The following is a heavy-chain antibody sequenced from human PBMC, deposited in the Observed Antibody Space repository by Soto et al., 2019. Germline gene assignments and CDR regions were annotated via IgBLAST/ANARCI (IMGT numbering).Heavy chain of an antibody. V-gene: IGHV3-33*01. CDR3: ARDGYCSGGSCYSVPVFDY. CDR2: IWYDGSNK. CDR1: GFTFSSYG. J-gene: IGHJ4*02. Sequence: QVQLVESGGGVVQPGRSLRLSCAASGFTFSSYGMHWVRQAPGKGLEWVAVIWYDGSNKYYADSVKGRFTISRDNSKNPLYLQMTSVRAEDTAVYYWARDGYCSGGSCYSVPVFDYWGQGTLVTVSS. D-gene: IGHD2-15*01.